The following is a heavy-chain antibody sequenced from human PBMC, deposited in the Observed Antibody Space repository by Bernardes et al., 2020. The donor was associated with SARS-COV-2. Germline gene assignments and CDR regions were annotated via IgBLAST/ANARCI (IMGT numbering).Heavy chain of an antibody. CDR3: AKDYSMTTYYYYGMDV. CDR1: GFTFSSYA. Sequence: GSLRLAWAASGFTFSSYAISWVRPAPGKGLEWVSAISGSGGSTYYADSVKGRFTISRDNSKNTLYLQMNSQRAEDTAVYYCAKDYSMTTYYYYGMDVWGQGTTVTVSS. V-gene: IGHV3-23*01. D-gene: IGHD6-13*01. J-gene: IGHJ6*02. CDR2: ISGSGGST.